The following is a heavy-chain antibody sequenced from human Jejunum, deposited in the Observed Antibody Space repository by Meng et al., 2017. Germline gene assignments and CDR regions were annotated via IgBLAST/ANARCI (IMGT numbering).Heavy chain of an antibody. Sequence: GESLKISCAVSGFSVTSTSITWVRQAPGKGLEWVSMIYGDGNTYYTESVKGRFTISRQNSRNTVYLQMSNLRLDDTAIYYCARGSGGPTASDTFDMWGQGTLVTVSS. CDR3: ARGSGGPTASDTFDM. CDR2: IYGDGNT. D-gene: IGHD3-3*01. CDR1: GFSVTSTS. J-gene: IGHJ3*02. V-gene: IGHV3-53*04.